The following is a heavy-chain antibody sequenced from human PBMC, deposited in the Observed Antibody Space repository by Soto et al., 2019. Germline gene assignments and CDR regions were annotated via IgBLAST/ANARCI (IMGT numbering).Heavy chain of an antibody. CDR2: IKQDGSEK. CDR1: GFTFSSYW. Sequence: GGSLRLSCAASGFTFSSYWMSWVRQAPGKGLEWVANIKQDGSEKYYVDSVKGRFTISRDNAKNSLYLQMNSLRAEDTAVYYCARIWADYYGSGINIGYYMDVWGKGTTVTVSS. J-gene: IGHJ6*03. D-gene: IGHD3-10*01. V-gene: IGHV3-7*01. CDR3: ARIWADYYGSGINIGYYMDV.